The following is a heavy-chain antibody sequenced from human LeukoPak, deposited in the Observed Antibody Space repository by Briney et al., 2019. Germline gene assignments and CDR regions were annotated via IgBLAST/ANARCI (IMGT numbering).Heavy chain of an antibody. J-gene: IGHJ4*02. CDR2: IYPRDGST. Sequence: VASVKVSCKASGYTFTSNYIHWVRQAPGQGLEWIGMIYPRDGSTSYAQKFQGRVTVTRDTSTSTVHMELSGLRSEDTAVYYCARDQEGFDYWGQGTLVTVSS. V-gene: IGHV1-46*01. CDR3: ARDQEGFDY. CDR1: GYTFTSNY.